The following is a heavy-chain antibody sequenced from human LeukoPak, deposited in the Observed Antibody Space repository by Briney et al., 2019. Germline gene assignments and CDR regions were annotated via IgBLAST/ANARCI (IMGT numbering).Heavy chain of an antibody. V-gene: IGHV4-39*07. CDR1: GGSISSSSYY. CDR3: ARDRGGPNWFDP. Sequence: SETLSLTCTVSGGSISSSSYYWGWIRQPPGKGLEWIGSIYYSGSTYYNPSLKSRVTISVDTSKNQLSLKLTSVTAADTAFYYCARDRGGPNWFDPWGQGTLVTVSS. CDR2: IYYSGST. J-gene: IGHJ5*02. D-gene: IGHD3-10*01.